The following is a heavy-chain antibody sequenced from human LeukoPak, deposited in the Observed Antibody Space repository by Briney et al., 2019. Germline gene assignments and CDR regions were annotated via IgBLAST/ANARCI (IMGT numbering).Heavy chain of an antibody. CDR2: ITPIFGTA. CDR1: GGTFRRFT. Sequence: ASVKVSCKASGGTFRRFTISRVRQAPGQGFEWMGGITPIFGTANFAQKFQGRVSITADESTSTAYMELSSLRSEDTAVYYCARDLMGGTDYWGQGTLVTVSS. J-gene: IGHJ4*02. CDR3: ARDLMGGTDY. D-gene: IGHD1-26*01. V-gene: IGHV1-69*13.